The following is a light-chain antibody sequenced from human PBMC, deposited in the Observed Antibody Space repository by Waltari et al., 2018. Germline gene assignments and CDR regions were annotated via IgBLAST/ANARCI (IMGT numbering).Light chain of an antibody. CDR3: ATWDDSLSGRV. J-gene: IGLJ2*01. V-gene: IGLV1-44*01. CDR1: TSIIGTNT. Sequence: QSVLTQPPSTSGPPGQRVTISCSGSTSIIGTNTVTWYQLLPGTAPKTVIFANYHRPSGVPDRFSASKSGTSASLVISGLQSEDEADYFCATWDDSLSGRVFGGGTKVTVL. CDR2: ANY.